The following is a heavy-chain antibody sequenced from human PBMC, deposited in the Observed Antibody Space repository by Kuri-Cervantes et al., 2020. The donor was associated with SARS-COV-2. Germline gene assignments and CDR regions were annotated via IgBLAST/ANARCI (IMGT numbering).Heavy chain of an antibody. CDR3: AGWTYCGGDCYPAYYFDY. CDR1: GFTFSRHW. Sequence: GGSPRLSCAASGFTFSRHWMHWVRQAPGKGLEGVAVISYDGSNKYYADSVKGRFTISRDNAKNSLYLQMNSLRAEDTAVYYCAGWTYCGGDCYPAYYFDYWGQGTLVTVSS. CDR2: ISYDGSNK. V-gene: IGHV3-30*03. D-gene: IGHD2-21*01. J-gene: IGHJ4*02.